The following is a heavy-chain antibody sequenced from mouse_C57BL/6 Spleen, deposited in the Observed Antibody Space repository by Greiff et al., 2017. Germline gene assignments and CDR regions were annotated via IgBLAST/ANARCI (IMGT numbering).Heavy chain of an antibody. V-gene: IGHV1-19*01. CDR3: ARDGRGAWFAY. J-gene: IGHJ3*01. CDR2: INPYNGGT. Sequence: VQLQQSGPVLVKPGASVKMSCKASGYTFTDYYMNWVKQSHGKSLEWIGVINPYNGGTSYNQKFKGKATLTVDKSSSTAYMELNSLTSEDSAVYYCARDGRGAWFAYWGQGTLVTVSA. CDR1: GYTFTDYY.